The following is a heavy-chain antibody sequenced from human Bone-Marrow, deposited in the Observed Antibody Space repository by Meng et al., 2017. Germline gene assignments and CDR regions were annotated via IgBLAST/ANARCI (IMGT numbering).Heavy chain of an antibody. V-gene: IGHV1-69*06. J-gene: IGHJ4*02. CDR1: VGTFSSYA. CDR2: IIPIFGTA. D-gene: IGHD6-13*01. CDR3: ASLGIAAAGAHYYFDY. Sequence: SVTVSCKASVGTFSSYAISWVRQAPGQGLEWMGGIIPIFGTANYAQKFQGRVTITADKSTSTAYMELSSLRSEDTAVYYCASLGIAAAGAHYYFDYWGQGTLVTVSS.